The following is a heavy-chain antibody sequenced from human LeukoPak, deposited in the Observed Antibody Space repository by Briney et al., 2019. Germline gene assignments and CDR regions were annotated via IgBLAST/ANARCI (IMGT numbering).Heavy chain of an antibody. CDR1: GFTFSSYS. V-gene: IGHV3-48*01. Sequence: GGSLRLSCAASGFTFSSYSMNWVRQAPGKGLEWVSYISSSSSTIYYADSVKGRFTISRDNAKNSLYLQMNSLRAEGTAVHYCAREYCSSTSCYPYYFDYWGQGTLVTVSS. D-gene: IGHD2-2*01. CDR3: AREYCSSTSCYPYYFDY. J-gene: IGHJ4*02. CDR2: ISSSSSTI.